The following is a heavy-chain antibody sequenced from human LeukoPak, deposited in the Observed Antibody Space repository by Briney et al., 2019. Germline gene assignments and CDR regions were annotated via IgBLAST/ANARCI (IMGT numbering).Heavy chain of an antibody. CDR3: ARDRNRDGYNFLDWYFDL. D-gene: IGHD5-24*01. CDR1: GLNLDAYA. CDR2: ISGDGTIT. Sequence: GGSLRLSCAASGLNLDAYAMHWVRQAPGKGLEWVSLISGDGTITYYADSVKGRFTISRGNSKNSLFLEMNSLRAEDTAVYYCARDRNRDGYNFLDWYFDLWGRGTLVTVSS. J-gene: IGHJ2*01. V-gene: IGHV3-43*02.